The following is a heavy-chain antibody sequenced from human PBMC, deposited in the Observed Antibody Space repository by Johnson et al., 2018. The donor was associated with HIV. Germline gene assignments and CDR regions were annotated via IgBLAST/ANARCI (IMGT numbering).Heavy chain of an antibody. Sequence: QVQLVESGGGVVQPGRSLRLSCPSSAFTFSGYAMHWVRQAPGKGLEWVSALSYDASNNYYADSVKGRFTISRDNSKNTLYLQMNSLRAEDTAVYYCAKGPRADAFDIWGQGTMVTVSS. CDR2: LSYDASNN. CDR3: AKGPRADAFDI. CDR1: AFTFSGYA. V-gene: IGHV3-30*04. J-gene: IGHJ3*02.